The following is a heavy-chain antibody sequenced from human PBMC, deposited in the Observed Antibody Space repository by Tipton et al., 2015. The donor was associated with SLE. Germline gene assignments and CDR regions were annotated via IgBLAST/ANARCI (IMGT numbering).Heavy chain of an antibody. CDR2: VDYIGST. Sequence: TLSLTCNVSGGSITSHYWSWIRQPPGKGLEWIGYVDYIGSTNYNPSLKSRVTISVDTSKNQFSLKLSSVTAADTAAYYCASSSGYFDYWGQGTLVTVSS. D-gene: IGHD3-22*01. J-gene: IGHJ4*02. V-gene: IGHV4-59*11. CDR1: GGSITSHY. CDR3: ASSSGYFDY.